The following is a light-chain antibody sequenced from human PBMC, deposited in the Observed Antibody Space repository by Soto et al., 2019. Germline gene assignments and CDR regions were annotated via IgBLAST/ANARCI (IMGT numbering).Light chain of an antibody. CDR1: SSNIGAGYD. CDR3: QSYDSSVTLRV. J-gene: IGLJ1*01. V-gene: IGLV1-40*01. Sequence: QLVLTQPPSVSGAPGQRVTISCTGSSSNIGAGYDVHWYQQLPGTAPKLLIYGNSNRPSGVPDRFSGSKSGTSASLAITGLQADDGADYYCQSYDSSVTLRVFGTGTKLTVL. CDR2: GNS.